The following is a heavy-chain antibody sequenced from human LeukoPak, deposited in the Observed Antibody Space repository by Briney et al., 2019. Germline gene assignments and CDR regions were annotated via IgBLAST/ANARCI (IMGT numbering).Heavy chain of an antibody. V-gene: IGHV3-9*01. CDR2: ISWNSGSI. Sequence: GGSLRLSCAASGFTFSDYAMHWVRQAPGKGLEWVSGISWNSGSIGYADSVKGRFTISRDNAKNSLYLQMNSLRAEDTALYYCAKDIEGAAAGTLNYWGQGTLVTVSS. D-gene: IGHD6-13*01. J-gene: IGHJ4*02. CDR3: AKDIEGAAAGTLNY. CDR1: GFTFSDYA.